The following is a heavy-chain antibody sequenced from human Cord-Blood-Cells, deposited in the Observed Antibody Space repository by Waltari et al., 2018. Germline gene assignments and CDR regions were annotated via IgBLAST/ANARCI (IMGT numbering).Heavy chain of an antibody. CDR2: ISGNGGST. CDR1: GFTFSSYA. V-gene: IGHV3-23*01. D-gene: IGHD7-27*01. J-gene: IGHJ5*02. Sequence: EVQLLESGGGLVQPGGSLRLSCAASGFTFSSYAMSWVRQAPGKGLEWVSAISGNGGSTYYADSVKGRFTITRDNSKNTMYLQMNSLRAEDTAVYYCAKDGLGANWFDPWGQGTLVTVSS. CDR3: AKDGLGANWFDP.